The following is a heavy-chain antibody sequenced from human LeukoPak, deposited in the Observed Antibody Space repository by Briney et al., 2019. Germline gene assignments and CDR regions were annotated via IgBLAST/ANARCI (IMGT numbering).Heavy chain of an antibody. Sequence: GGSLRLSCAASGFTFSSYAMSWVRQAPGKGLEWVSGISGSGGCTYYADSVKGRFTISRDNSKNTLYLQMNSLRAEDTAVYHCAKDPRITKIVVNGFFDYWGQGTLVTVPS. J-gene: IGHJ4*02. CDR2: ISGSGGCT. V-gene: IGHV3-23*01. D-gene: IGHD3-22*01. CDR1: GFTFSSYA. CDR3: AKDPRITKIVVNGFFDY.